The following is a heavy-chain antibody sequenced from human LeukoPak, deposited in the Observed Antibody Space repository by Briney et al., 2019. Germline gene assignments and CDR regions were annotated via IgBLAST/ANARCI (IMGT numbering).Heavy chain of an antibody. V-gene: IGHV4-30-4*01. CDR2: IYYSGST. Sequence: KASETLSLTCTVSGGSISSGDYYWSWIRQPPGKGLEWIGYIYYSGSTYYNPSLKSRVTISVDTSKNQFSLKLSSVTAADTAVYYCARETRIAAADYYFDYWGQGTLVTVSS. CDR1: GGSISSGDYY. D-gene: IGHD6-13*01. J-gene: IGHJ4*02. CDR3: ARETRIAAADYYFDY.